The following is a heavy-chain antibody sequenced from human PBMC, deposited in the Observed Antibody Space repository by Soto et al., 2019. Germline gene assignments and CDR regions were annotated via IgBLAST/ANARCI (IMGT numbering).Heavy chain of an antibody. CDR2: INHSGST. V-gene: IGHV4-34*01. J-gene: IGHJ6*02. CDR3: ARSRYYYDSSGYYGTYYYXMDV. D-gene: IGHD3-22*01. CDR1: GGSFNGYY. Sequence: SETLSLTCAVYGGSFNGYYWSWIRQPPGKXLEWIGEINHSGSTNYNPSLKSRVTISVDTSKNQFSLKLSSVTAADTAVYYCARSRYYYDSSGYYGTYYYXMDVWGQGTTVTVSS.